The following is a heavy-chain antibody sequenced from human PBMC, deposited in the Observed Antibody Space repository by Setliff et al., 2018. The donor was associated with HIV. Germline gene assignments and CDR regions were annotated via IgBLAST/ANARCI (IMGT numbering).Heavy chain of an antibody. J-gene: IGHJ4*02. Sequence: SETLSLTCTVSGGSISSHYWSWIRRPPGKGLEWIGSIYYSGSTNYNPSLKSRVTISVDTSKNQFSLKLSSVTAADTAVYYCAREVEEVEMATIGLDYWGQGTLVTVSS. CDR2: IYYSGST. CDR1: GGSISSHY. D-gene: IGHD5-12*01. V-gene: IGHV4-59*11. CDR3: AREVEEVEMATIGLDY.